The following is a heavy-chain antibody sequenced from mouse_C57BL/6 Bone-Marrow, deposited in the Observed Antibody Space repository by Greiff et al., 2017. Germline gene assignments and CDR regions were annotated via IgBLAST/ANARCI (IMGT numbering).Heavy chain of an antibody. Sequence: EVKLVESGEGLVKPGGSLTLSCAASGFTFSSYAMSWVRQTPEKRLEWVAYISSGGDYIYYADTVKGRFTISRDNARNTLYLQMSSLKSEDTAMYYCTRLLRYVDYWGQGTTLTVSS. V-gene: IGHV5-9-1*02. CDR2: ISSGGDYI. J-gene: IGHJ2*01. CDR1: GFTFSSYA. CDR3: TRLLRYVDY. D-gene: IGHD1-1*01.